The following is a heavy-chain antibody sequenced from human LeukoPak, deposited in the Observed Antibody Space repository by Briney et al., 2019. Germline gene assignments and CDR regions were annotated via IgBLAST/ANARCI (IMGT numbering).Heavy chain of an antibody. CDR3: ARDRSDYFDY. V-gene: IGHV3-21*01. J-gene: IGHJ4*02. CDR1: GFTFSSYS. Sequence: GGSLRLSCAASGFTFSSYSMNWVCQAPGKGLEWVSSISSSSSYIYYADSVKGRFTISRDNAKNSLYLQMNSLRAEDTAVYYCARDRSDYFDYWGQGTLVTVSS. CDR2: ISSSSSYI.